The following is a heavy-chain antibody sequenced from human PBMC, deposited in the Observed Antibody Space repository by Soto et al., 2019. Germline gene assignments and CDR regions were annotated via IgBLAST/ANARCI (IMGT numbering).Heavy chain of an antibody. CDR3: AIVRSSTSFPYYYYGMDV. CDR2: IIPIFGTA. V-gene: IGHV1-69*13. D-gene: IGHD2-2*01. CDR1: GGTFSSYA. Sequence: ASVKVSCKASGGTFSSYAISWVRQAPGQGLEWMGGIIPIFGTANYAQKFQGRVTITADESTSTAYMELSSLRSEDTAVYCCAIVRSSTSFPYYYYGMDVWGQGTTVTVSS. J-gene: IGHJ6*02.